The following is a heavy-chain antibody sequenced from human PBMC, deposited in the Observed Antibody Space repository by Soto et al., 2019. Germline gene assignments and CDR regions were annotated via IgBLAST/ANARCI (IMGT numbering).Heavy chain of an antibody. V-gene: IGHV5-51*01. CDR2: IYPGDSDT. J-gene: IGHJ6*02. Sequence: GDSLKISCKGSGSSFTSYWIGWVRQMPGKGLGWVGIIYPGDSDTRYSPSFQGQVTISADKSISTAYLQWSSLKASDTAMYYCARHYCSSTSCYPVYYYYYGMDVWGQGTTVPVSS. D-gene: IGHD2-2*01. CDR1: GSSFTSYW. CDR3: ARHYCSSTSCYPVYYYYYGMDV.